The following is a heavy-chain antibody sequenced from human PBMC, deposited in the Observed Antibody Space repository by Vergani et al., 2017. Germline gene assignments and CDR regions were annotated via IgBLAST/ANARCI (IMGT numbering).Heavy chain of an antibody. CDR2: IYYSGST. CDR3: ARDQFDCTNGVCYPGXFDP. V-gene: IGHV4-59*01. CDR1: GGSISSYY. J-gene: IGHJ5*02. Sequence: QVQLQESGPGLVKPSETLSLTCTVSGGSISSYYWSWIRQPPGKGLEWIGYIYYSGSTNYNPSLKGRVTISVDTYKNQLSLKLSSVTAADTAVYYCARDQFDCTNGVCYPGXFDPWGQGTLVTVSS. D-gene: IGHD2-8*01.